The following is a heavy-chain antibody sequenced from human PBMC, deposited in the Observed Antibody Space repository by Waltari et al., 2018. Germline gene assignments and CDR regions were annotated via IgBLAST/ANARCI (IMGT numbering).Heavy chain of an antibody. V-gene: IGHV1-69*12. D-gene: IGHD1-1*01. CDR1: GGTFGRYA. CDR3: ARRQLGGPLDP. J-gene: IGHJ5*02. Sequence: QVHLVQSGAEVKKPGSSVKVSCKASGGTFGRYAITWVRQAPGQGLGWMGGLIPIFGAPNYAQRFQGRVTITADESTSTVYMELSSLKSEDTALYFCARRQLGGPLDPWGQGTLVTVSS. CDR2: LIPIFGAP.